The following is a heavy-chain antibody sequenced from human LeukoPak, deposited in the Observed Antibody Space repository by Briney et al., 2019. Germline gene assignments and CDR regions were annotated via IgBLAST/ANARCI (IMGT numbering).Heavy chain of an antibody. J-gene: IGHJ3*02. V-gene: IGHV3-7*01. CDR3: RGIQLWARTYAFDI. CDR2: IKQDGGEK. CDR1: GFTFSSYW. Sequence: PGGSLRLSCAASGFTFSSYWMSWVRQAPGKGLEWVANIKQDGGEKYYVDSVKGRFTISRDNAKNSLYLQMNSLRAEDTAVYYCRGIQLWARTYAFDIWGQGTMVTVSS. D-gene: IGHD5-18*01.